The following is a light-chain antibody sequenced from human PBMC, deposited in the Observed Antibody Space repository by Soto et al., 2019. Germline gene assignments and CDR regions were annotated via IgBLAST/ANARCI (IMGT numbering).Light chain of an antibody. Sequence: EILLTQSPATLSLSPGERATLSCRASQSVSSNLAWYQQKPGQAPRLLIYDTSNRATSVPARFSGSGSGTDFTLTISSLEPEDFAVYYCQQRYNWPPITFGQGTRLEIK. CDR1: QSVSSN. CDR2: DTS. CDR3: QQRYNWPPIT. V-gene: IGKV3-11*01. J-gene: IGKJ5*01.